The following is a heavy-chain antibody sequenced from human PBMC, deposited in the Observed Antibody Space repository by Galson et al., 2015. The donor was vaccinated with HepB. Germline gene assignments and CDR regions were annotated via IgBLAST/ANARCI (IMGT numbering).Heavy chain of an antibody. V-gene: IGHV1-2*02. Sequence: SVKVSCKASGYTFTGYYMHWVRQAPGQGLEWMGWINPNSGGTNYAQKFQGRVTMTRDTSISTAYMELSRLRSDDTAVYYCASGQLWLMSYFDYWGQGTLVTVSS. D-gene: IGHD5-18*01. CDR2: INPNSGGT. CDR3: ASGQLWLMSYFDY. CDR1: GYTFTGYY. J-gene: IGHJ4*02.